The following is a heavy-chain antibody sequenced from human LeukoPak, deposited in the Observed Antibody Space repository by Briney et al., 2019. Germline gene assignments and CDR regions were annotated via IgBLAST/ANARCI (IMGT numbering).Heavy chain of an antibody. CDR3: ARWAGYCRITNCYSAFDY. CDR2: ITPIFATP. D-gene: IGHD2-2*02. Sequence: SVKVSCMASGGTFSNYAISWVRQAPGQGLEWMGGITPIFATPSYAQKFQGRVTITADESTSTAYMELSGLRSEDTAVYYCARWAGYCRITNCYSAFDYWGQGTLVTVSS. V-gene: IGHV1-69*01. CDR1: GGTFSNYA. J-gene: IGHJ4*02.